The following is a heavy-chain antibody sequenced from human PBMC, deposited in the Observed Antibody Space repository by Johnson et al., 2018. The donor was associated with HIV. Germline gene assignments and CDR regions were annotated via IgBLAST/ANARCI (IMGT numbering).Heavy chain of an antibody. D-gene: IGHD7-27*01. CDR3: ANLFRGDWGFDAFDI. Sequence: VQLVESGGGLAKPAWSPRLSCAASQFTFSSYYMNCVRQAPGNGLDLVGQVNPIGGNTYFIDSGKDRFTIYRDNSKNSLYLQMNSLRAEDTALYYCANLFRGDWGFDAFDIWGQGTMVTVSS. CDR1: QFTFSSYY. CDR2: VNPIGGNT. V-gene: IGHV3-25*03. J-gene: IGHJ3*02.